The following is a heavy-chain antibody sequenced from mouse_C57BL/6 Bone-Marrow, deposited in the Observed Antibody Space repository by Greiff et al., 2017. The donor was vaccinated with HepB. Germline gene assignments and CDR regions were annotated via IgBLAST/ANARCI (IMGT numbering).Heavy chain of an antibody. CDR3: ARDIYYYGSSHWYFDV. D-gene: IGHD1-1*01. CDR2: INYDGSST. V-gene: IGHV5-16*01. J-gene: IGHJ1*03. Sequence: EVQLQESEGGLVQPGSSMKLSCTASGFTFSDYYMAWVRQVPEKGLEWVANINYDGSSTYYLDSLKSRFIISRDNAKNILYLQMSSLKSEDTATYYCARDIYYYGSSHWYFDVWGTGTTVTVSS. CDR1: GFTFSDYY.